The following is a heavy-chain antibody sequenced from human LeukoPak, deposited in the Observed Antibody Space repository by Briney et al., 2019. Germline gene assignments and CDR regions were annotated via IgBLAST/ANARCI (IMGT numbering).Heavy chain of an antibody. CDR2: IYTSGST. Sequence: SETLSLTCTVSGGSISSYYWSWIRQPPGKGLEWIGYIYTSGSTNYNPSLKSRVTMSVDTSKNQFSLKLSSVTAADTAVYYCARDGAATIPNAFDIWGQGTMVTVSS. CDR1: GGSISSYY. CDR3: ARDGAATIPNAFDI. J-gene: IGHJ3*02. V-gene: IGHV4-4*08. D-gene: IGHD6-13*01.